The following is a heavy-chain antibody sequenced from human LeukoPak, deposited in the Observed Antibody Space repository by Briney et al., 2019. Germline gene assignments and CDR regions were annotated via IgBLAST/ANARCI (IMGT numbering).Heavy chain of an antibody. CDR1: GGSISSYY. CDR3: ARGDPLGTYCSSTSCYPTAVDY. Sequence: SETLSLTCTVSGGSISSYYWSWIRQPPGKGLEWIGYIYYSGSTNYNPSLKSRVTISVDTSKNQFSLKLSSVTAADTAVYYCARGDPLGTYCSSTSCYPTAVDYWGQGTLVTVSS. CDR2: IYYSGST. J-gene: IGHJ4*02. D-gene: IGHD2-2*01. V-gene: IGHV4-59*01.